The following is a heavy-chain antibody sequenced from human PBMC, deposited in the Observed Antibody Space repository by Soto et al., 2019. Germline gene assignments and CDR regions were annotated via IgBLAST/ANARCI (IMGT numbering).Heavy chain of an antibody. CDR3: ASDSYAGSASYGFDI. CDR1: GYTFTGYY. J-gene: IGHJ3*02. V-gene: IGHV1-2*04. Sequence: QVRLVQSGAEVKKPGASVKVSCKASGYTFTGYYIHWVRQAPGQGLEWMGGINPNSGGANIVQKFQSWITMTKVNSISTIYRELSRLRSNDTAVYFCASDSYAGSASYGFDIWGEGTMVTVAS. D-gene: IGHD3-16*01. CDR2: INPNSGGA.